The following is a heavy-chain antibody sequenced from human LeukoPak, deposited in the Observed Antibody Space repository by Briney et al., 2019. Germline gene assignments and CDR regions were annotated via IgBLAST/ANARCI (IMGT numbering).Heavy chain of an antibody. CDR3: ARVVPAAIMAPRGLFDP. Sequence: ASVKVSCKASGYTFTGYYMHWVRQAPGQGLEWMGWINPNSGGTNYAQKFQGRVTMTRDTSISTAYMELSRLRSDDTAVYYCARVVPAAIMAPRGLFDPWGQGTLVTVSS. CDR1: GYTFTGYY. CDR2: INPNSGGT. D-gene: IGHD2-2*01. J-gene: IGHJ5*02. V-gene: IGHV1-2*02.